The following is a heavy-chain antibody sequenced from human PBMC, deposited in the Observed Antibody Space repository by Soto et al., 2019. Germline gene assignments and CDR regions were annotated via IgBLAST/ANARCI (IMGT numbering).Heavy chain of an antibody. CDR1: GVSISSYY. D-gene: IGHD5-18*01. Sequence: SETLSLTCTVSGVSISSYYWTWIRQPPGKGLEWIGYIYYSGSTNYNPSLTSRVTISVDTSKNQFSLKLSSVTAADTAVYYCARHRYSYGVYYFDYWGQGTLVTVSS. CDR3: ARHRYSYGVYYFDY. V-gene: IGHV4-59*08. CDR2: IYYSGST. J-gene: IGHJ4*02.